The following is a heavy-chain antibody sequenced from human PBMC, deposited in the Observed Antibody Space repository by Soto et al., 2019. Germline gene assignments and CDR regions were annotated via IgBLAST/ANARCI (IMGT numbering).Heavy chain of an antibody. V-gene: IGHV4-34*01. CDR1: GGSFSGYY. CDR3: AREGAKILWFGELWQNYYYGMDV. CDR2: INHSGST. Sequence: SETLSLTCAVYGGSFSGYYWSWIRQPPGKGLEWIGEINHSGSTNYNPSLKSRVTISVDTSKNQFSLKLSSVTAADTAVYYCAREGAKILWFGELWQNYYYGMDVWGQGTTVTVS. D-gene: IGHD3-10*01. J-gene: IGHJ6*02.